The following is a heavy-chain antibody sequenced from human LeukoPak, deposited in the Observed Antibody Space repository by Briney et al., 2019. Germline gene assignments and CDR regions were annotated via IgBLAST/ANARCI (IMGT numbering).Heavy chain of an antibody. D-gene: IGHD3-16*01. V-gene: IGHV1-69*05. J-gene: IGHJ6*03. Sequence: SVKVSCKASGYTFTSHYMHWVRQAPGQGLEWMGGIIPIVGTANYAQKFQGGVTITTDESTSTAYMELSSLRSEDTAVYYCARVLGYYYYMDVWGKGTTVTVSS. CDR1: GYTFTSHY. CDR3: ARVLGYYYYMDV. CDR2: IIPIVGTA.